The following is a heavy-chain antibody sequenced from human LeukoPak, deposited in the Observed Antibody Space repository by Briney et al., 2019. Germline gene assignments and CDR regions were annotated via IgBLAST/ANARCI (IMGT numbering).Heavy chain of an antibody. CDR3: AGHSGGPFDS. D-gene: IGHD3-10*01. CDR1: GGSINISNYY. V-gene: IGHV4-39*01. J-gene: IGHJ4*02. CDR2: IHYSGII. Sequence: SETLSLTCTVSGGSINISNYYWGWLRQPPGKGLECIGNIHYSGIIFYNPSFKSRATFSLHTPNHYFSLKLSSVTAADTAVYYCAGHSGGPFDSWGQGALVTVSS.